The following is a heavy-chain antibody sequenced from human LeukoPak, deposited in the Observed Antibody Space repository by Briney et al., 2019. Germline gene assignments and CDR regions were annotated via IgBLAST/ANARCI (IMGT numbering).Heavy chain of an antibody. J-gene: IGHJ6*03. CDR3: ARQHDSYYYYYIDV. V-gene: IGHV4-38-2*01. CDR1: GYSISNGYY. CDR2: LYHSDTV. Sequence: SETLSLTCAVSGYSISNGYYWVWIRPPPGKGLEWIGSLYHSDTVYYNTALESRVSMSVDTSKNQFTPKLSFVTAADTAVYYCARQHDSYYYYYIDVWGSGTTVTVSS.